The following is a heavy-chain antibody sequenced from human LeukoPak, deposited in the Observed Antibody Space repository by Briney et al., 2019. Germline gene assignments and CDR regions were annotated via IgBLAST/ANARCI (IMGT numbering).Heavy chain of an antibody. D-gene: IGHD6-19*01. J-gene: IGHJ6*02. CDR2: MNPNSGNT. CDR3: ARGIQWLAYYYYYGMDV. V-gene: IGHV1-8*01. CDR1: GYTFTSYD. Sequence: GASVKVSCKASGYTFTSYDINWVRQATGQGLEWMGWMNPNSGNTGYAQKFQGRVTMTRNTSISTAYMELSILRSEDTAVYYCARGIQWLAYYYYYGMDVWGQGTTVTVSS.